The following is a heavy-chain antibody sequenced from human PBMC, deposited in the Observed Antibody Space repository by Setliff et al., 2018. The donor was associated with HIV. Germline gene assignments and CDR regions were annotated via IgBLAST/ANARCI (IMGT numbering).Heavy chain of an antibody. CDR3: ARLFVRSSDAKKPSSGWSRGYYFDY. CDR1: GGSIDNNKYY. J-gene: IGHJ4*02. CDR2: IYHTGRT. D-gene: IGHD6-19*01. V-gene: IGHV4-39*01. Sequence: TSETLSLTCSVSGGSIDNNKYYWTWIRQPPGKGLEWTGSIYHTGRTYYNRSLESRLTISIDTSKNQFSLKLTSVTAADTAMYYCARLFVRSSDAKKPSSGWSRGYYFDYWGQGTLVTVSS.